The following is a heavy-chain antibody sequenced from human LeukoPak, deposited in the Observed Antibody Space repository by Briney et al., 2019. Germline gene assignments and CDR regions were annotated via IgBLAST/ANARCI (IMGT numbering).Heavy chain of an antibody. D-gene: IGHD4-11*01. Sequence: PGRSLRLSCAASGFTFSSYAMHWVRQAPGKGLEWVAVISYDGSNKYYADSVKGRFTISRDNSKNTLYLQMNSLRAEDTAVYYCARDLPPYSNYGPYYYYYYGMDVWGQGTTVTVSS. CDR2: ISYDGSNK. CDR3: ARDLPPYSNYGPYYYYYYGMDV. V-gene: IGHV3-30-3*01. J-gene: IGHJ6*02. CDR1: GFTFSSYA.